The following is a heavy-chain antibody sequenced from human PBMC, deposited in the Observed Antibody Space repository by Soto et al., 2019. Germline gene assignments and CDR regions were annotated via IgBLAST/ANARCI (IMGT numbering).Heavy chain of an antibody. V-gene: IGHV1-69*06. CDR2: IVPNVGTV. CDR1: GGTLSSCITYP. J-gene: IGHJ4*02. Sequence: QVQLVQSGPEGKKPGSSVKVSCKTSGGTLSSCITYPINWVRQAPGQGPEWMGGIVPNVGTVNYAPRFEGRVTIPADKSTGTSYMELNNLRSEDTALYYCARRDTSGFLRYFDTWGQGTLVTVS. D-gene: IGHD3-3*01. CDR3: ARRDTSGFLRYFDT.